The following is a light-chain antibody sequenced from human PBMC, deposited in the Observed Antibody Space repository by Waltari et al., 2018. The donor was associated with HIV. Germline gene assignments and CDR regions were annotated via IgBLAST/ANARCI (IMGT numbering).Light chain of an antibody. V-gene: IGLV1-40*01. CDR3: QSYDSSLRGYV. CDR1: SSNIGAAYH. J-gene: IGLJ1*01. CDR2: GNN. Sequence: QSVLTQPPSVSGAPGQRVTISCTGSSSNIGAAYHGHWYQHLPGPAPKLIIYGNNNRPSGVPDRFSGSKSGTSASLAITGLQAEDEADYYCQSYDSSLRGYVFGTGTKVTVL.